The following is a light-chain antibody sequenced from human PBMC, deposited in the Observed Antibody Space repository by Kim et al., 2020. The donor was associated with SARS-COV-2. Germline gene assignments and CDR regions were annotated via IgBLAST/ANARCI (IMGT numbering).Light chain of an antibody. V-gene: IGLV1-44*01. CDR2: NNN. CDR1: RSNIGRET. CDR3: AAWDDSLDTWV. J-gene: IGLJ3*02. Sequence: QSVLTQLPSASGTPGQRVTISCSGSRSNIGRETVNWYQQVPGTAPKLLMYNNNERPSGVPDRFSGSKSGTSASLAINGLQSEDAADYYCAAWDDSLDTWVFGGGTQLTVL.